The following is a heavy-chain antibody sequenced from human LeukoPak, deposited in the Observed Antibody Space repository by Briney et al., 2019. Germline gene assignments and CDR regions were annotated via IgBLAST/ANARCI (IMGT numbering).Heavy chain of an antibody. CDR2: INHSGST. D-gene: IGHD3-16*01. J-gene: IGHJ3*02. V-gene: IGHV4-34*01. Sequence: SETLSLTCAVYGGSFSGNYWSWIRQPPGKGLEWIGEINHSGSTNYNPSLKSRVTISVDTSKNQFSLKLSSVTAADTAVYYCARGPPVMITFGGVLDGFDIWGQGTMVTVSS. CDR1: GGSFSGNY. CDR3: ARGPPVMITFGGVLDGFDI.